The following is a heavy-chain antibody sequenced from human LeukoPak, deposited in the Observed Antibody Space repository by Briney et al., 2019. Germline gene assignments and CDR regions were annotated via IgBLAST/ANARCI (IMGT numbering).Heavy chain of an antibody. J-gene: IGHJ4*02. CDR1: GYTFTSYY. CDR2: INPSGGST. V-gene: IGHV1-46*01. Sequence: ASVKVSCKASGYTFTSYYMHWVRQAPGQGLEWMGIINPSGGSTSYAQKFQGRVTVTRDTSTSTVYMELSSLRSEDTAVYYCARDGEADCSSTSCYIPTLDYWGQGTLVTVSS. CDR3: ARDGEADCSSTSCYIPTLDY. D-gene: IGHD2-2*02.